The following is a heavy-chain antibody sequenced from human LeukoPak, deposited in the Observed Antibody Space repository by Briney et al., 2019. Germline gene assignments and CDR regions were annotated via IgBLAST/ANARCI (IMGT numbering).Heavy chain of an antibody. CDR2: IKQDGSEK. J-gene: IGHJ4*02. CDR3: ARGRMFLEWLLGLERIGYYFDY. Sequence: GGSLRLSCAASGFTFSSYWMSWVRQAPGKGLEWVANIKQDGSEKYYVDSVKGRFTISRDNAKNSLYLQMNSPRAEDTAVYYCARGRMFLEWLLGLERIGYYFDYWGQGTLVTVSS. D-gene: IGHD3-3*01. CDR1: GFTFSSYW. V-gene: IGHV3-7*01.